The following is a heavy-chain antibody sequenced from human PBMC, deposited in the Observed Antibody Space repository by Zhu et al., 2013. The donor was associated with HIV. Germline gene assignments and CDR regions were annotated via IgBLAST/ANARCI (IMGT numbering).Heavy chain of an antibody. D-gene: IGHD6-13*01. J-gene: IGHJ6*02. CDR1: GGAFSTDA. CDR3: ARERGPYSSSYYYYYGMDV. V-gene: IGHV1-69*12. CDR2: IIPFLIIA. Sequence: VQLVQSGAEVKKPGSSVKVSCKASGGAFSTDAINWVRQAPGQGLEWMGWIIPFLIIADNAQKFKGRVTFTADESTSIAYMDLSSLRSDDTAVYYCARERGPYSSSYYYYYGMDVWGQGTTVTVSS.